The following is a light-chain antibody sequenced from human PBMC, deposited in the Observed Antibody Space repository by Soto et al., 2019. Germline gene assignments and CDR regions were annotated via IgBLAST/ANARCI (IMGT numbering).Light chain of an antibody. Sequence: ETVLTQSPGTLALSPGERVTLSCRASQSVTYRYLAWYQQKPGQAPRLLIYAASTRATGIPDRFSGSGSGTDFTFTISRLEPGDFAVYYCQQYGSSPWTFGQGTKLDIK. CDR2: AAS. V-gene: IGKV3-20*01. J-gene: IGKJ1*01. CDR1: QSVTYRY. CDR3: QQYGSSPWT.